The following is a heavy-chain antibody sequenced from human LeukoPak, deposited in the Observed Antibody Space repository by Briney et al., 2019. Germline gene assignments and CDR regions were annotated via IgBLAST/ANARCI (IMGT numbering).Heavy chain of an antibody. CDR2: ISYDGSNK. V-gene: IGHV3-30*03. CDR3: ARPYSISWELDS. J-gene: IGHJ5*01. Sequence: PGGSLSLSCAASGFTFSRYGMHWVRQAPGKGLEWVAVISYDGSNKYYADSVKGRFTISRDNSKNTLYLQMNSLRAEDTAVYYCARPYSISWELDSWGQGTLVTVSS. CDR1: GFTFSRYG. D-gene: IGHD6-13*01.